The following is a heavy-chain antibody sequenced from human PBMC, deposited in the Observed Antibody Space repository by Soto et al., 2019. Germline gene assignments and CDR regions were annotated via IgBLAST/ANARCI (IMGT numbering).Heavy chain of an antibody. Sequence: QVQLQESGPGLVKPSGTLSLTCAVSGGSISSSNWWSWVRQPPGKGLEWIGEIYHSGSTNYNPSLKRRVTISVDKAKTQFSLKLSSVTAADTAVYSCARDYGSGSSFDYWGQGTLVTVSS. CDR1: GGSISSSNW. V-gene: IGHV4-4*02. CDR2: IYHSGST. J-gene: IGHJ4*02. CDR3: ARDYGSGSSFDY. D-gene: IGHD3-10*01.